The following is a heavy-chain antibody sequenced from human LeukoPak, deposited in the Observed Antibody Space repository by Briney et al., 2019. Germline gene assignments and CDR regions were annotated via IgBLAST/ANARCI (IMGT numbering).Heavy chain of an antibody. Sequence: GASVKVSCKASGYTFTDYYMHWVRQAPGQGLEWMGWINPNSGGTNYAQKFQGRVTMTRDTSISTAYMELSRLRSDDTAVYYCARGFIAAAGTYYFQHWGQGTLVTVSS. J-gene: IGHJ1*01. V-gene: IGHV1-2*02. CDR1: GYTFTDYY. D-gene: IGHD6-13*01. CDR3: ARGFIAAAGTYYFQH. CDR2: INPNSGGT.